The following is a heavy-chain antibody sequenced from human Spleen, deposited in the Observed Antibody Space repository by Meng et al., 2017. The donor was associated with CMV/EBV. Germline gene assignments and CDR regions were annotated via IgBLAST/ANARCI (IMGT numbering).Heavy chain of an antibody. D-gene: IGHD2-15*01. V-gene: IGHV1-18*01. CDR2: ISAYNGNT. CDR1: GYSFTTYG. J-gene: IGHJ4*02. CDR3: ATDDLCSGGICSVAY. Sequence: ASVKVSCKASGYSFTTYGISWVRQAPGQGLEWMGWISAYNGNTNYAQKLQGRVTMTTDTSTSTAYMELRSLRSEDTAVYYCATDDLCSGGICSVAYWGQGTLVTVSS.